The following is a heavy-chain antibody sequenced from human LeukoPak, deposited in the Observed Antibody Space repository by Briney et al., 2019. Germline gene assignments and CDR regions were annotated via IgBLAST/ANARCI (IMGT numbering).Heavy chain of an antibody. Sequence: ASVKVSCKASGGTFSSYAISWVRQAPGQGLQWMGIINPSGGSTSYAQKFQGRVTMTRDTSTSTVYMELSSLRSEDTAVYYCAREHDGHCSSTSCYVHYFDYWGQGTLVTVSS. CDR3: AREHDGHCSSTSCYVHYFDY. CDR1: GGTFSSYA. CDR2: INPSGGST. D-gene: IGHD2-2*01. J-gene: IGHJ4*02. V-gene: IGHV1-46*01.